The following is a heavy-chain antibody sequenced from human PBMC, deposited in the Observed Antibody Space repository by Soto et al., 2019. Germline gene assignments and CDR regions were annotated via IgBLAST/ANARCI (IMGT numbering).Heavy chain of an antibody. V-gene: IGHV3-23*01. D-gene: IGHD3-3*01. CDR1: GFTFSSYA. CDR2: ISGSGGST. J-gene: IGHJ4*02. CDR3: AKDLRSPFLEWLLFDY. Sequence: GGSLRLSYAASGFTFSSYAMSWVRQAPGNGLEWVSAISGSGGSTYYADSVKGRFTISRDNSKNTLYLQMNSLRAEDTAVYYCAKDLRSPFLEWLLFDYCGQGTLLTVSS.